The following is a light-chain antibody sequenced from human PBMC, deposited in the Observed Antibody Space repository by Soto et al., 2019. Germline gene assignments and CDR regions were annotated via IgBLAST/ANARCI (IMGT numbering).Light chain of an antibody. CDR3: SSYTTSTSFVL. CDR2: EVS. V-gene: IGLV2-14*01. CDR1: SSDIANYDF. J-gene: IGLJ2*01. Sequence: QSVLAHPASVCSSPGQSITISCTGTSSDIANYDFVSWYQQVPGTAPKAMIYEVSSRPSGVSNRFSGSKSGNTASLTISGLRAEDEAYYYCSSYTTSTSFVLFGGGTKVTVL.